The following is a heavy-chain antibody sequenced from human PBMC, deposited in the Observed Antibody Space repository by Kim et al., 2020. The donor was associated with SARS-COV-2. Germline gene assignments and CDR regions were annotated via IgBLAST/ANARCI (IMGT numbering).Heavy chain of an antibody. V-gene: IGHV4-34*01. J-gene: IGHJ4*02. CDR3: ARGTRRLMVYAYPFDY. D-gene: IGHD2-8*01. Sequence: SLKSRVTISVDTSKNQFSLKLSYVTAADTAVYYCARGTRRLMVYAYPFDYWGQGTLVTVSS.